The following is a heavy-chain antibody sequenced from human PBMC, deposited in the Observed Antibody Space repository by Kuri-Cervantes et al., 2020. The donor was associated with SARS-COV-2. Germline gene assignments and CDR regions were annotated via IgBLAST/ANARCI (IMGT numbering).Heavy chain of an antibody. V-gene: IGHV3-23*01. CDR2: ISGSGGST. J-gene: IGHJ6*03. CDR3: ARSGVSAATGYYYYYMDV. D-gene: IGHD1-14*01. Sequence: ETLSLTCAASGFTFSSYAMSWVRQAPGKGLEWVSAISGSGGSTYYADSVKGRFTIPRDNSKNTLYLQMNSLRAEDTAVYYCARSGVSAATGYYYYYMDVWGKGTTVTVSS. CDR1: GFTFSSYA.